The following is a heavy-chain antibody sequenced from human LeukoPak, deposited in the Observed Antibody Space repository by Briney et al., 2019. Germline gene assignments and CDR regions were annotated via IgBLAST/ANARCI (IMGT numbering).Heavy chain of an antibody. J-gene: IGHJ4*02. CDR2: IYHSGST. D-gene: IGHD1-26*01. V-gene: IGHV4-30-2*01. Sequence: SETLSLTCAVSGGSISSGGYSWSWIRQPPGKGLEWIGYIYHSGSTYYNPSLKSRVTISVDRSKNQFSLKLSSVTAADTAVYYCARDQYSGSSHWGQGTLVTVSS. CDR1: GGSISSGGYS. CDR3: ARDQYSGSSH.